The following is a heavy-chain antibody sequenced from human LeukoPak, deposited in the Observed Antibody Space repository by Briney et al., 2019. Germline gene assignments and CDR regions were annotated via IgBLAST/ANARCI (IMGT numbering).Heavy chain of an antibody. CDR3: ASRGSESSSDY. D-gene: IGHD6-6*01. CDR1: GGSLSGYY. V-gene: IGHV4-34*01. Sequence: SETLSLTCAVYGGSLSGYYWSWIRQPPGKGLEWIGEINHSGSTNYNPSLKSRVTISVDTSKNQFSLKLSSVTAADTAVYYCASRGSESSSDYWGQGTLVTVSS. J-gene: IGHJ4*02. CDR2: INHSGST.